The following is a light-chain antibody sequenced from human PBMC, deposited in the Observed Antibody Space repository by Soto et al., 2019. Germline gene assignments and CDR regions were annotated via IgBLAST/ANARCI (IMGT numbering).Light chain of an antibody. J-gene: IGLJ2*01. V-gene: IGLV2-14*01. CDR1: SSDVGGYNY. CDR2: DVS. Sequence: QSVLTQPASVSGSPGQSITISCTGTSSDVGGYNYVSWYQQHPGKAPKLMIYDVSNRPSGISNRFSGSKSGNTASLTISGLQADDEADYYCSSYTSSITVVFGVGSMLTVL. CDR3: SSYTSSITVV.